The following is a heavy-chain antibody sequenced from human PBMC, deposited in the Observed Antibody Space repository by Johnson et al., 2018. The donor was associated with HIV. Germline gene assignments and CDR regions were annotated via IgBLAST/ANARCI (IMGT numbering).Heavy chain of an antibody. CDR1: GFTFSDSY. CDR3: AKDNMVGANHDAFDI. J-gene: IGHJ3*02. V-gene: IGHV3-66*01. Sequence: VQLVESGGGWVKPGGSLSLSCAASGFTFSDSYMNWIRQAPGKGLEWVSVIYSGGSTYYADSVKGRFTISRDNSKNTLYLQMNSLRAEDTAVYYCAKDNMVGANHDAFDIWGQGTMVTVSS. D-gene: IGHD1-26*01. CDR2: IYSGGST.